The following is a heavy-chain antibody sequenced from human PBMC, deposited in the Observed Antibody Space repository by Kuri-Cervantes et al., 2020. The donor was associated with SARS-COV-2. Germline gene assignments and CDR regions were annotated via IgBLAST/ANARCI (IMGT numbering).Heavy chain of an antibody. CDR2: IKQDGSEK. CDR3: AKDGGLQEGPDAFDI. D-gene: IGHD3-16*01. V-gene: IGHV3-7*01. CDR1: GFTFSSYW. J-gene: IGHJ3*02. Sequence: GESLKISCAASGFTFSSYWMSWVRQAPGKGLEWVANIKQDGSEKYYVDSVKGRFTISRDNAKNSLYLQMNSLRAEDTAVYYCAKDGGLQEGPDAFDIWGQGTMVTVSS.